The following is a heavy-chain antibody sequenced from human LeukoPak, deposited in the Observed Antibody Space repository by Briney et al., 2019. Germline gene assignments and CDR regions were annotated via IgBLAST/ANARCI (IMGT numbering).Heavy chain of an antibody. CDR2: IYHSGST. CDR3: ARLPRIAVAGIGYYMDV. Sequence: PSGTLSLTCAVSGGSISSSNWWSWVRQPPGKGLEWIGEIYHSGSTNYNPSLKSRVTISVDKSISTAYLQWSSLKASDTAMYYCARLPRIAVAGIGYYMDVWGKGTTVTVSS. D-gene: IGHD6-19*01. J-gene: IGHJ6*03. CDR1: GGSISSSNW. V-gene: IGHV4-4*02.